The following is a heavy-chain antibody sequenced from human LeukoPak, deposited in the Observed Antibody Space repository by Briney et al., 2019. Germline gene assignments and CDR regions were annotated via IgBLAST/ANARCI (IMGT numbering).Heavy chain of an antibody. Sequence: PGGSLRLSCEASGSGFTFGNFALSWVRQAPGKGLEWVSGISGSGYYTYYADSVKGRFTISRDNSKNTLYIQMNSLRAEDTAVYYCAKDGSWGDYYFYFYMDVWGKGTTVTVPS. D-gene: IGHD3-16*01. V-gene: IGHV3-23*01. CDR2: ISGSGYYT. CDR1: GSGFTFGNFA. J-gene: IGHJ6*03. CDR3: AKDGSWGDYYFYFYMDV.